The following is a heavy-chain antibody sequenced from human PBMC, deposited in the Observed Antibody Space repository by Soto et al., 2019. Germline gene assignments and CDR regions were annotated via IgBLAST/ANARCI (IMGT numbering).Heavy chain of an antibody. V-gene: IGHV4-34*01. J-gene: IGHJ1*01. D-gene: IGHD3-3*01. Sequence: QVQLQQWGAGLLKPSETLSLTCAVYGGSFSGYYWSWIRQPPGKGLEWIGEINHSGSTNYNPSLKSRVTISVDTSKNQFSLKLSSVTAADTAVYYCARSTVYDFWSGYYRSGYFQHLGQGTLVTVSS. CDR1: GGSFSGYY. CDR2: INHSGST. CDR3: ARSTVYDFWSGYYRSGYFQH.